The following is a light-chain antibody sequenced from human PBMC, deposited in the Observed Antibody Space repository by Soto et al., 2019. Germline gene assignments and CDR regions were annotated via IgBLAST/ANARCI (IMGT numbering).Light chain of an antibody. CDR3: QQYGRSQT. V-gene: IGKV3-20*01. CDR2: DAS. CDR1: QSISSTY. J-gene: IGKJ1*01. Sequence: PGERATLSCMASQSISSTYLTWYHQRPGQAPRLLIYDASRRATGIPDRFSGSGSGTDFTLTIRRLEPEDFALYYCQQYGRSQTFGQGTKVDIK.